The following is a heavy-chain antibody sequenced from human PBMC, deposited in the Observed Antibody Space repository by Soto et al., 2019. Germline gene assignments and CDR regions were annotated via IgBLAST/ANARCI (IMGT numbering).Heavy chain of an antibody. J-gene: IGHJ4*02. CDR2: ISWNSETI. CDR3: AKAMKWGGMTTIHYFDS. Sequence: EVQLVESGGGLVQPGRSLRLSCAASGFTVDDYAMHWVRQAPGKGLEWVSGISWNSETIDYADSVKGRFNISRDNAKRSLFLQMNSLRPDDTALYYCAKAMKWGGMTTIHYFDSWGQGTLVTVSS. V-gene: IGHV3-9*01. CDR1: GFTVDDYA. D-gene: IGHD4-17*01.